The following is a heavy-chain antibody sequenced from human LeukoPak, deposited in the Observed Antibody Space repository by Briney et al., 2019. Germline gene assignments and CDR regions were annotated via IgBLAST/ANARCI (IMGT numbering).Heavy chain of an antibody. CDR1: GVTFSSYE. Sequence: GGSLRLSCAATGVTFSSYEMNWVRQAPGKGLEWVANIKDDGSGKYYVDSLKGRFTISRDNAKNSLYLQMNSLRAEDTAVYYCARVGYSSSWSPSDYWGQGALVTVSS. J-gene: IGHJ4*02. V-gene: IGHV3-7*01. CDR3: ARVGYSSSWSPSDY. D-gene: IGHD6-13*01. CDR2: IKDDGSGK.